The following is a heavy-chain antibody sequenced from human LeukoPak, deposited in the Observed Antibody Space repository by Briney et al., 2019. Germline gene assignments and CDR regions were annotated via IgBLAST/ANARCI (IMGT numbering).Heavy chain of an antibody. J-gene: IGHJ5*02. CDR2: IYYSGST. Sequence: PSETLSLTCTVSGGSISSYYWSWIRQPPGKGLEWIGYIYYSGSTNYNPSLKSRVTISVDTSKNQFSLKLSSVTAADTAVYYCAREILGGYSSGPWFDPWGQGTLVTVSS. V-gene: IGHV4-59*01. CDR3: AREILGGYSSGPWFDP. D-gene: IGHD6-19*01. CDR1: GGSISSYY.